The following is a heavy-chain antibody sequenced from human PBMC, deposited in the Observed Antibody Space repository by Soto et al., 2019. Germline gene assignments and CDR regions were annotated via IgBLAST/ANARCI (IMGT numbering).Heavy chain of an antibody. Sequence: GGSLSLSCAAAGFTFSSYAMSWVRQAPGKGLEWVSAISGSGGSTYYADSVKGRFTISRDNSKNTLYLQMNSLRAEDTAVYYCAKDLCGTSCYTIYYYYGMDVWGQGTTVTVSS. CDR3: AKDLCGTSCYTIYYYYGMDV. V-gene: IGHV3-23*01. D-gene: IGHD2-2*02. J-gene: IGHJ6*02. CDR2: ISGSGGST. CDR1: GFTFSSYA.